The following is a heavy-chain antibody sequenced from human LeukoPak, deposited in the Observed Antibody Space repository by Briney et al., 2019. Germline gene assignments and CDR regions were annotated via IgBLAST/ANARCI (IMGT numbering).Heavy chain of an antibody. Sequence: SETLSLTCAVYGGSFSGYYWSWIRQPPGKGLEWIGEINHSGSTNHNPSLKSRVTISVDTSKNQFSLKLSSVTAADTAVYYCARREKFSWFDPGGQGTLVTVSS. CDR3: ARREKFSWFDP. CDR1: GGSFSGYY. J-gene: IGHJ5*02. CDR2: INHSGST. V-gene: IGHV4-34*01.